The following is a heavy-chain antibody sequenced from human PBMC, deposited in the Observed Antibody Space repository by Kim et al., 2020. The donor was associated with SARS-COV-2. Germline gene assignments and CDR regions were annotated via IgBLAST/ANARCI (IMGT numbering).Heavy chain of an antibody. Sequence: EYAVSVKRRITINPYTSKNPFSLQLNSVTPEDTAVYYCARVHSSTWKIDYWGQGTLVTVSS. J-gene: IGHJ4*02. CDR3: ARVHSSTWKIDY. D-gene: IGHD2-2*01. V-gene: IGHV6-1*01.